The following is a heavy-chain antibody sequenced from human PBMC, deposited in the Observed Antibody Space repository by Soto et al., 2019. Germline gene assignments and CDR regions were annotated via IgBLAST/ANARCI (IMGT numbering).Heavy chain of an antibody. D-gene: IGHD6-19*01. CDR1: GFSLSSYA. CDR3: AKPRESGWFSAEYFQH. CDR2: ISGSGGST. V-gene: IGHV3-23*01. Sequence: TGGSLRLSCASSGFSLSSYAMNWVRQAPGKGLEWVSVISGSGGSTYYADSVKGRFTISRDNSKNTLYLQMNSLRAEDTAVYYCAKPRESGWFSAEYFQHWGQGTLVTVSS. J-gene: IGHJ1*01.